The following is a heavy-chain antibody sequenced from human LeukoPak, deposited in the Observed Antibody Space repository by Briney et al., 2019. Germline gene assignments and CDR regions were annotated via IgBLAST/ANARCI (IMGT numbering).Heavy chain of an antibody. V-gene: IGHV3-21*01. J-gene: IGHJ4*02. D-gene: IGHD6-19*01. Sequence: SGGSLRLSCAASGFTFSSHSMNWVRQAPGKGLEWVSSISSSSSYIYYADSVKGRFTISRDNAKNSLYLQMNSLRAEDTAVYYCARGYRGSSGSFDYWGQGTLVTVSS. CDR1: GFTFSSHS. CDR3: ARGYRGSSGSFDY. CDR2: ISSSSSYI.